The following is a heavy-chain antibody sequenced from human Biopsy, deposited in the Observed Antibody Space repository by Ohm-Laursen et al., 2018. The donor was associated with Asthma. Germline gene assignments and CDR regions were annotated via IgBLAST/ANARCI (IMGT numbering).Heavy chain of an antibody. J-gene: IGHJ4*02. CDR2: ISYTGSA. Sequence: PGTLSLTCTVSGGSMSSSGYYWGWIRQPPGKGLEWMGSISYTGSAYHNPSLKSRVTISVDTSKNHFSLKLSSVTAADTAVYYCARVTRITIFGVGGIQDYWGQGTLVTVSS. CDR1: GGSMSSSGYY. V-gene: IGHV4-39*02. CDR3: ARVTRITIFGVGGIQDY. D-gene: IGHD3-3*01.